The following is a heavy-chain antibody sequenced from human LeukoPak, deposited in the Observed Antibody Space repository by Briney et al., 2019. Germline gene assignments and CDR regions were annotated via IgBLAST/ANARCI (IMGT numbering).Heavy chain of an antibody. Sequence: SETLSLTCAVYGGSVSGYYWSWIRQPPGKGLEWSGEINHSGSTNYNPSLKSRVTISVDTSKNQFSLTLSSVTAADTAVYYCARGHRRYFDWLLRNDAFDIWGQGPMVTVSS. D-gene: IGHD3-9*01. V-gene: IGHV4-34*01. CDR1: GGSVSGYY. CDR2: INHSGST. J-gene: IGHJ3*02. CDR3: ARGHRRYFDWLLRNDAFDI.